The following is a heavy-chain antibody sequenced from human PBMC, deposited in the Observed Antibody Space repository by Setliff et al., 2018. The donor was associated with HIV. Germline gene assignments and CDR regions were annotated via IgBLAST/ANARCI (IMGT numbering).Heavy chain of an antibody. CDR3: AKGLDYVDSSGYSYFRL. J-gene: IGHJ4*02. Sequence: PGGSLRLSCGASGFTFSSFAMNWVRHAPGKGLAWVSAVSGSGTATEYADSVKGRFTISRDNSKNALYLEMNNLRAEDTAIYYCAKGLDYVDSSGYSYFRLWGQGTQVTVSS. D-gene: IGHD3-22*01. CDR2: VSGSGTAT. CDR1: GFTFSSFA. V-gene: IGHV3-23*01.